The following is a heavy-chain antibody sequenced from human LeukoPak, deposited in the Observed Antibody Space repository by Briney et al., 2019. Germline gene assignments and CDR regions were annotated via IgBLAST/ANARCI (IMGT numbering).Heavy chain of an antibody. Sequence: GGSLRLSCSVSGFTFSSYAMHWVRQAPGKGLQYVSSISSNGDSTYYAASVKGRFTISRDNSKSTLYLQMSSLRAEDTAVYYCVKDRWIDYWARGPRVPVSS. CDR3: VKDRWIDY. CDR1: GFTFSSYA. V-gene: IGHV3-64D*06. CDR2: ISSNGDST. D-gene: IGHD5-24*01. J-gene: IGHJ4*02.